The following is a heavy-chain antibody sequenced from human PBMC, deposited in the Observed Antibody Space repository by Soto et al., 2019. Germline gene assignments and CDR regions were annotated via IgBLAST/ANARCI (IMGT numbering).Heavy chain of an antibody. Sequence: QVQLVESGGGVVQPGTSLRLSCTASGFNFSSYGMHWVRQAPGKGLEWVAVIWYDGSNKYYADSVKGRFTISRDNSKNTLYMQVRSLRAEDTAVYYCARDRIVVAAYYYNYGMDVWGQGNMVTVSS. CDR2: IWYDGSNK. J-gene: IGHJ6*02. V-gene: IGHV3-33*01. CDR1: GFNFSSYG. CDR3: ARDRIVVAAYYYNYGMDV. D-gene: IGHD6-19*01.